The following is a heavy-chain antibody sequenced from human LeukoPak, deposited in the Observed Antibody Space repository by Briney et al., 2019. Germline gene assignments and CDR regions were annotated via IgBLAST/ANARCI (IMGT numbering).Heavy chain of an antibody. V-gene: IGHV4-39*02. D-gene: IGHD6-19*01. CDR3: ATGGGIAVAHA. Sequence: PSETLSLICIVSGGSISRSNSYWAWIRQPPGKGLEWIGSIYDSGNTYYNPSLGSRVTVSADTSKNHFSLKLRSVTAADTAVYYCATGGGIAVAHAWGQGSLVTVSS. J-gene: IGHJ4*02. CDR1: GGSISRSNSY. CDR2: IYDSGNT.